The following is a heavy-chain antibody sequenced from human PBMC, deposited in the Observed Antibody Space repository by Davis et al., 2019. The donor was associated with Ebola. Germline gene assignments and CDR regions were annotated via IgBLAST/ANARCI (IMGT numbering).Heavy chain of an antibody. CDR1: GYTFTGYY. Sequence: SVKVSCKASGYTFTGYYVPWVRQAPGQGRGWMGGSIPIFGTENYAQKFQGRVTITADEATSRAYMELSSLRSQDTAVYYRAGPPVQWELLIHYSVMDVSGQGTTVTVSS. CDR2: SIPIFGTE. J-gene: IGHJ6*02. CDR3: AGPPVQWELLIHYSVMDV. D-gene: IGHD1-26*01. V-gene: IGHV1-69*13.